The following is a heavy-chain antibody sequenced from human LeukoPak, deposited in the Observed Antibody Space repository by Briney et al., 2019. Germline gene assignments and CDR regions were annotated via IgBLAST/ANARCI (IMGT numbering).Heavy chain of an antibody. J-gene: IGHJ4*02. CDR1: GGSISSSSYY. Sequence: PSETLSLTCTVSGGSISSSSYYWGWIRQPPGKGLEWIGSIYYSGSTYYNPSLKSRVTISVDTSKNQFSLKLSSVTAADTAVYYCARVVVVPAATIWGFDYWGQGTLVTVSS. V-gene: IGHV4-39*01. CDR2: IYYSGST. D-gene: IGHD2-2*01. CDR3: ARVVVVPAATIWGFDY.